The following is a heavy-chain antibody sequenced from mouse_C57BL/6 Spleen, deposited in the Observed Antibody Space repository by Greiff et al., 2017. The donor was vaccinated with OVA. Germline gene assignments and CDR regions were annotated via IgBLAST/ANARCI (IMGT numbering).Heavy chain of an antibody. CDR3: TIYYALDGFAY. J-gene: IGHJ3*01. CDR1: GFTFSNYW. V-gene: IGHV6-3*01. Sequence: EVKLQESGGGLVQPGGSMKLSCVASGFTFSNYWMNWVRQSPEKGLEWVAQIRLKSDNYATHYAESVKGRFTISRDDSKSSVYLQMNNLRAEDTGIYYCTIYYALDGFAYWGQGTLVTVSA. CDR2: IRLKSDNYAT. D-gene: IGHD2-1*01.